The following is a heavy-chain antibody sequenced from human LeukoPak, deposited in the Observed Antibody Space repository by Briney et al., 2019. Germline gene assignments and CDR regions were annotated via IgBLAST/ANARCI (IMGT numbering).Heavy chain of an antibody. CDR1: GFTFSDYY. Sequence: GGSLRLSCAASGFTFSDYYMSWIRQAPGKGLEWVAVISYDGSSKYYADSVKGRFTISRDNSKNTLYLQMNSLRAEDTAVYYCAKGGPEGILEWLLLWNDAFDIWGQGTMVTVSS. CDR2: ISYDGSSK. J-gene: IGHJ3*02. V-gene: IGHV3-30*18. D-gene: IGHD3-3*01. CDR3: AKGGPEGILEWLLLWNDAFDI.